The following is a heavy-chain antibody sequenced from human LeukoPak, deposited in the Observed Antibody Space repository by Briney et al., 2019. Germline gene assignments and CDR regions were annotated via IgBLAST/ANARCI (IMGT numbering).Heavy chain of an antibody. D-gene: IGHD3-3*01. V-gene: IGHV1-18*01. CDR1: GYTFTSYG. CDR2: ISAYNGNT. J-gene: IGHJ4*02. Sequence: VASVKVSCKASGYTFTSYGISWVRQAPGQGLEWMGWISAYNGNTNYAQKLQGRVTMTTDTSTSTAYMELRSLRSDDTAVYYCARSPPFQDYDFWSGYGNTQDYWGQGTLVTVSS. CDR3: ARSPPFQDYDFWSGYGNTQDY.